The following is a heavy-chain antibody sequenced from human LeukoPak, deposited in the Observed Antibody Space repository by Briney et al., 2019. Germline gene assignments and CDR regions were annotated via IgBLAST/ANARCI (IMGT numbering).Heavy chain of an antibody. V-gene: IGHV3-23*01. CDR3: ARVRTLGFYYDSSGQPSYFDY. Sequence: PGGSLRLSCAASGFTFTNYAMSWVRQAPGKGLEWVSAISGSGGGTYYADSVKGRFTISRHNSKNTLYLQMNSLRAEDTAVYYCARVRTLGFYYDSSGQPSYFDYWGQGTLVTVSS. CDR2: ISGSGGGT. D-gene: IGHD3-22*01. CDR1: GFTFTNYA. J-gene: IGHJ4*02.